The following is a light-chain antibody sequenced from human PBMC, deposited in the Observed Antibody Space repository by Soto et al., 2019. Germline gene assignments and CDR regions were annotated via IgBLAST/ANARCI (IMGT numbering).Light chain of an antibody. Sequence: DIQMTQSPSSLSASVGDRVTITCRASQSITRQLNWYQQKPGKDPKLLIYGASNLQSGLPSSISCSGSGTDFTLIRSSLQPEDFANYYCQHGYSTALTFGGGTKVEFK. CDR3: QHGYSTALT. J-gene: IGKJ4*01. V-gene: IGKV1-39*01. CDR2: GAS. CDR1: QSITRQ.